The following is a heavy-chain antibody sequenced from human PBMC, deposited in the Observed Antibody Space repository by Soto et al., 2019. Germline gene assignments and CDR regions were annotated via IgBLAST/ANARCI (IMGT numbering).Heavy chain of an antibody. Sequence: QVQLQESGPGLVKPSQTLSLTCTVSGGSISSGGYYWSWIRQHPGKGLEWIGYIYYSGSTYYNPSLKSRVTISVDTSKNQFSLKLSSVTAADTAVYYCARGPKGYVWGSYEAKNWFDPWGQGTLVTVSS. V-gene: IGHV4-31*03. CDR3: ARGPKGYVWGSYEAKNWFDP. D-gene: IGHD3-16*01. CDR1: GGSISSGGYY. J-gene: IGHJ5*02. CDR2: IYYSGST.